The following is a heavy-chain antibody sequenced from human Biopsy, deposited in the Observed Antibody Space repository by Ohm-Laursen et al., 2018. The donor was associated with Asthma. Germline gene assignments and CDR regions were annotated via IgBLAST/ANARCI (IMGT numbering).Heavy chain of an antibody. CDR1: GFSLSTSGGG. CDR2: IYWDDDK. CDR3: VHTLVGLKAFAF. D-gene: IGHD1-26*01. J-gene: IGHJ4*02. V-gene: IGHV2-5*02. Sequence: TQTLTLTCTFSGFSLSTSGGGVGWIRQPPGTALEWLGNIYWDDDKRYSPSLESRLTITRETPKDQGVLTMTNTGPVNTGTYYCVHTLVGLKAFAFWGQGTLVTVSS.